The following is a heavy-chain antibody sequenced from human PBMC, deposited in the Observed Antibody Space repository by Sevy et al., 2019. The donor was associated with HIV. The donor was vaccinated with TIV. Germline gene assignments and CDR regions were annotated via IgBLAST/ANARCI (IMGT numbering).Heavy chain of an antibody. J-gene: IGHJ6*02. CDR3: ARPTSGLSEYEPLDNARFYGMDV. CDR2: ITSSSSFI. CDR1: GFTFRSYS. Sequence: SCAASGFTFRSYSMNWVRQAPGRGLEWVSSITSSSSFIFYADSVKGRFTISRDNAKNSLFLQMNSLRAEDTAVYYCARPTSGLSEYEPLDNARFYGMDVWGQGTTVTVSS. D-gene: IGHD1-20*01. V-gene: IGHV3-21*01.